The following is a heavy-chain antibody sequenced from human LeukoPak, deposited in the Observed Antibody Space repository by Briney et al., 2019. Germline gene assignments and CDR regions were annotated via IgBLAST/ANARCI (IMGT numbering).Heavy chain of an antibody. CDR3: ARSLVAAATYDKRSFYYYGMDV. Sequence: GGSLRLSCAASGFTFSSYSINWVRQAPGKGLEWVSSISSSSSYIYYADSVKGRFTISRDNAKNSLYLQMNSLRAEDTAVYYCARSLVAAATYDKRSFYYYGMDVWGQGTTVTVSS. CDR2: ISSSSSYI. D-gene: IGHD2-15*01. J-gene: IGHJ6*02. V-gene: IGHV3-21*01. CDR1: GFTFSSYS.